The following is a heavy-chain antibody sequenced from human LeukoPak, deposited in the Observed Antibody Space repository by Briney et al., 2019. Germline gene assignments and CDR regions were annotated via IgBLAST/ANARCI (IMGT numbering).Heavy chain of an antibody. CDR1: GGSVSSGSYY. CDR2: IYCSGRT. V-gene: IGHV4-39*07. J-gene: IGHJ6*02. CDR3: ARSPSLYYYGMDV. Sequence: SETLSLTCTVSGGSVSSGSYYWGWIRQPPGKGLEWIGSIYCSGRTYYNPSLKSRVTISVDTSKNQFSLRLSSVTAADTAVYYCARSPSLYYYGMDVWGQGTTVTVSS.